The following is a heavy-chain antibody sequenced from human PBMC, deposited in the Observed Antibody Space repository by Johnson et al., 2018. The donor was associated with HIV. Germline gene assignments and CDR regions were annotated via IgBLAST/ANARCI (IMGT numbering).Heavy chain of an antibody. CDR3: ARGDDSSAWGAFDI. V-gene: IGHV3-30*14. Sequence: QVQLVESGGGVARPGGSLRLSCAASGFTFGDSAIHWVRQAPGKGLEWVAVLSYDGSNEYYAASVKGRFTISRDNSKNTLYLQMNSLRAEDTAVYYCARGDDSSAWGAFDIWGQGTMVTVSS. J-gene: IGHJ3*02. D-gene: IGHD3-22*01. CDR1: GFTFGDSA. CDR2: LSYDGSNE.